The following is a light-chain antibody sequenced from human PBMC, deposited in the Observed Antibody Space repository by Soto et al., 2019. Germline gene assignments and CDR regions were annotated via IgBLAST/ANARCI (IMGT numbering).Light chain of an antibody. CDR1: SSNIENNY. CDR2: END. Sequence: QSVLTQPPSVSAAPGRTVTISCSGSSSNIENNYVSWYQHLPGTAPKLLIHENDKRPSGIPDRFSGSKSGTSAALGITGLQTGDEADYYCVTWDTSLSAGVFGGGTKVTVL. V-gene: IGLV1-51*02. J-gene: IGLJ3*02. CDR3: VTWDTSLSAGV.